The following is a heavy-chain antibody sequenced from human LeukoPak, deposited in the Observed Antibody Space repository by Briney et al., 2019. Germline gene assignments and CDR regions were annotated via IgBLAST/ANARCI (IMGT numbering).Heavy chain of an antibody. Sequence: RASVKVSCKASGYTFTSYDINWVRQATGQGLEWMGWMNPNSGNTGYAQKFQGRVTMTRNTSISTAYMELSSLRSEDTAVYYCARGGDNSYGFGYWGQGTLVTVSS. CDR1: GYTFTSYD. D-gene: IGHD5-18*01. J-gene: IGHJ4*02. V-gene: IGHV1-8*01. CDR2: MNPNSGNT. CDR3: ARGGDNSYGFGY.